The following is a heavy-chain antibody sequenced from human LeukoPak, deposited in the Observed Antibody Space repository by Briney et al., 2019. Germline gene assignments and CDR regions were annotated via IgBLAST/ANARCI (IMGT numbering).Heavy chain of an antibody. CDR2: IYYSGST. CDR1: GGSISSSSYY. J-gene: IGHJ5*02. CDR3: ARAISAYCSSTSCSNWFDP. D-gene: IGHD2-2*01. V-gene: IGHV4-39*07. Sequence: PSETLSLTCTVSGGSISSSSYYWGWIRQPPGKGLEWIGSIYYSGSTYYNPSLKSRVTISVDTSKNQFSLKLSSVTAVDTAVYYCARAISAYCSSTSCSNWFDPWGQGTLVTVSS.